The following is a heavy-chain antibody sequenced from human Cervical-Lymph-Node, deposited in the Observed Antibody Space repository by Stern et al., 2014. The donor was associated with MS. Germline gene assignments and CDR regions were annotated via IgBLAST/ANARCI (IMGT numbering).Heavy chain of an antibody. D-gene: IGHD5-24*01. CDR2: VYYSGST. CDR3: AREDGSNWFDP. J-gene: IGHJ5*02. CDR1: GGSISSGGYY. V-gene: IGHV4-61*08. Sequence: QVQLQESGPGLVKPSETLSLTCSVSGGSISSGGYYWSWIRQPPGKGLVWIGYVYYSGSTNYNPSLQSRLTMSVDRSKNQFSLNLRSVTAADTAVYYCAREDGSNWFDPWGQGTLVTVSS.